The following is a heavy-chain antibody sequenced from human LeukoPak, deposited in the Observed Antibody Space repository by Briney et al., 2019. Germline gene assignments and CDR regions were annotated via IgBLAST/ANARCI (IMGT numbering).Heavy chain of an antibody. D-gene: IGHD6-13*01. CDR1: GGSISSYY. CDR2: IYYSGST. V-gene: IGHV4-59*01. CDR3: ARHGTAAPRKFDP. Sequence: SETLSLTCTVSGGSISSYYWSWIRQPPGKGLEWIGYIYYSGSTNYNPSLKSRVTISVDTSKNQFSLKLSSVTAADTAVYYCARHGTAAPRKFDPWGQGTLVTVSS. J-gene: IGHJ5*02.